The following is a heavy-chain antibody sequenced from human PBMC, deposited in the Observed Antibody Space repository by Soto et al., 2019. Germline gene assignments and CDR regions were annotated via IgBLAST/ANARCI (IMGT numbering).Heavy chain of an antibody. V-gene: IGHV2-70*01. D-gene: IGHD1-26*01. CDR1: GFSLSTSGLC. J-gene: IGHJ4*02. Sequence: SGPTLVNPTQTLTLTCTFSGFSLSTSGLCVSWIHQPPGNALECLALVDWDDDKSYSASLKTRLTISKDPSKNQVVLTMTNMDPVDTATYFCARIRATGGSYLTYSECWGKGTMVIVSS. CDR2: VDWDDDK. CDR3: ARIRATGGSYLTYSEC.